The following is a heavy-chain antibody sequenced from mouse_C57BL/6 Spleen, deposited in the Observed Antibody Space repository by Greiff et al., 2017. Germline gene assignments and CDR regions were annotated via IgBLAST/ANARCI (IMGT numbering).Heavy chain of an antibody. J-gene: IGHJ3*01. V-gene: IGHV5-12*01. D-gene: IGHD2-1*01. CDR1: GFTFSDYY. CDR3: SRHGKGSY. Sequence: VMLVESGGGLVQPGGSLKLSCAASGFTFSDYYMYWVRQTPEQRLEWVAYISNGGGSTYYPDAVQGRFTISRDNAKNTLYLHMSRLKSEDTAMYYCSRHGKGSYWGQGTLVTVSA. CDR2: ISNGGGST.